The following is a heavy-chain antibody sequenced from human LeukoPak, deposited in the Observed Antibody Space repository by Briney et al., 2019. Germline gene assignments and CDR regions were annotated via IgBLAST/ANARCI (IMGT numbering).Heavy chain of an antibody. V-gene: IGHV3-48*03. CDR2: ISASGTTI. J-gene: IGHJ5*02. Sequence: PGGSLRLSCTAFEFTLNSYEMDWFRQAPGKGPEWVSYISASGTTIYYADSVKGRFTISRDNAKNSLYLEMNSLRAEDTAVYYCARDGKTAATPRYDSLDAWGQGALVTVSS. D-gene: IGHD1-1*01. CDR3: ARDGKTAATPRYDSLDA. CDR1: EFTLNSYE.